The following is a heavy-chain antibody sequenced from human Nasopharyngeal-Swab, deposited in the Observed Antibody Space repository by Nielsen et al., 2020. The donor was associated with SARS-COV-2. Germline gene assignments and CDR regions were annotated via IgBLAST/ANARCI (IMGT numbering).Heavy chain of an antibody. D-gene: IGHD3-3*01. CDR3: ARRVGGFLEWIFAHDI. Sequence: SETLSLTCTVSGGSISSYYWGWIRQPPGKGLEWIGSIYYSGSTYYNPSLKSRVTISVDTSKNQFSLKLSSVTAADTAVYYCARRVGGFLEWIFAHDIWGQGTMVTVSS. CDR2: IYYSGST. V-gene: IGHV4-39*01. J-gene: IGHJ3*02. CDR1: GGSISSYY.